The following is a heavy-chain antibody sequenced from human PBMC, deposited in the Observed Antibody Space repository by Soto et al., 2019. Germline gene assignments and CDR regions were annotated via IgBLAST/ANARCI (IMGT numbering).Heavy chain of an antibody. D-gene: IGHD1-1*01. CDR1: GYSFPNYC. J-gene: IGHJ4*02. CDR2: IDPSDSYT. Sequence: PGGSLKISCRGSGYSFPNYCINCVRQMPGKGLEWMGRIDPSDSYTNYSPSFQGHVTISADKSISTAYLQWSSLKASDTAMYYCATSGQLETGFRPHYFGYWGQGALVNVSS. V-gene: IGHV5-10-1*01. CDR3: ATSGQLETGFRPHYFGY.